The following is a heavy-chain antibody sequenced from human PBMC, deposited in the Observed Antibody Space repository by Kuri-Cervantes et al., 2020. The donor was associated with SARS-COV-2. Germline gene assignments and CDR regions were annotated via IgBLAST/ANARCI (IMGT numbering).Heavy chain of an antibody. J-gene: IGHJ5*02. CDR3: ARENGASSLTRWFDP. CDR2: ISGNGGIR. Sequence: GESLKISCAASGFTFSSYWMTWVRQAPGKGLEWVSGISGNGGIRVHADSVMGRFTISRDNAKNSLYLQMNSLRVEDTALYYCARENGASSLTRWFDPWGQGTLVTVSS. CDR1: GFTFSSYW. V-gene: IGHV3-20*04. D-gene: IGHD1-1*01.